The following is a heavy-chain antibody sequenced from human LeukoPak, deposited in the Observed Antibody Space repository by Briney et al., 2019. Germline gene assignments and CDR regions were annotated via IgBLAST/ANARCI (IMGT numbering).Heavy chain of an antibody. V-gene: IGHV3-23*01. CDR3: AKGMTFQYYYSMDV. Sequence: TGGSLRLSCAASGFTFSTYAMNWVRQAPGKGLEWVSAISGGAGNTYYADSVKGRFTISRGSSRNTLFLQMNSLGAEDTAVYYCAKGMTFQYYYSMDVWGQGTSVTVSS. D-gene: IGHD2/OR15-2a*01. CDR1: GFTFSTYA. CDR2: ISGGAGNT. J-gene: IGHJ6*02.